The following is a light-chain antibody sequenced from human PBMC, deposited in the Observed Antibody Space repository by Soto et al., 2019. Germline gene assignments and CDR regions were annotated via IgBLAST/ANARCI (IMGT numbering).Light chain of an antibody. CDR1: RGVTTTY. Sequence: EIVLTQSPATLSLSPGERATLSCRASRGVTTTYLAWYQHKPGQAPRPLIYGASNRATGIPDRFSGSGSGTDFTLTISRLEPEDFAVYFCQQYGGSPLFTFGPGTKVDFK. V-gene: IGKV3-20*01. CDR3: QQYGGSPLFT. CDR2: GAS. J-gene: IGKJ3*01.